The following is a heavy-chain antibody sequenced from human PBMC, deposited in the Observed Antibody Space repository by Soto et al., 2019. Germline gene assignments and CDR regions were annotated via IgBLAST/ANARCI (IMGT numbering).Heavy chain of an antibody. CDR1: GYTFSNYA. CDR3: ARGCSGGTCFLLSF. J-gene: IGHJ4*02. V-gene: IGHV1-3*01. D-gene: IGHD2-15*01. Sequence: GASVKVSCKASGYTFSNYAIHWVRQAPGQRLEWVGWINAVSGDTKYAQKFQGRVTMTRDTAISTIYMELSSLTSDDTAVYYCARGCSGGTCFLLSFWGQGTLVTVSS. CDR2: INAVSGDT.